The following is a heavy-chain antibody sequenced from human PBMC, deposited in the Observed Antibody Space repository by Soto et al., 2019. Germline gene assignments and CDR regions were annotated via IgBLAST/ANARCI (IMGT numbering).Heavy chain of an antibody. J-gene: IGHJ4*01. Sequence: QVQLVQSGAEVKKPGSSVKVSCKSSGGTFSSYTISWVRQAPGQGLEWMGRIIPILGIANYAQKFQGRVTITADKSTSTAYMELSSLRSEDTAVYYLAREASIVVVPAAILAPPATYYFDYWGHGTLVTVSS. CDR3: AREASIVVVPAAILAPPATYYFDY. V-gene: IGHV1-69*08. CDR1: GGTFSSYT. CDR2: IIPILGIA. D-gene: IGHD2-2*01.